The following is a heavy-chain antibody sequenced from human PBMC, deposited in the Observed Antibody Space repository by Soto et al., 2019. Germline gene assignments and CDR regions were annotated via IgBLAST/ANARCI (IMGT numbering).Heavy chain of an antibody. D-gene: IGHD3-22*01. Sequence: PGGSLRLSCAASGFTFSSYAMHWCRQAPGKGLEWVAVISYDGSNKYYADSVKGRFTISRDNSKNTLYLQMNSLRAEDTAVYYCARGWWYYDSSGYLGGMDVWGQGTTVTVSS. J-gene: IGHJ6*02. V-gene: IGHV3-30-3*01. CDR1: GFTFSSYA. CDR2: ISYDGSNK. CDR3: ARGWWYYDSSGYLGGMDV.